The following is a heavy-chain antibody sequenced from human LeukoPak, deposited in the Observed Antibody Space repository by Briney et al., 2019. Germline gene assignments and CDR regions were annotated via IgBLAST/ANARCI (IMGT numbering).Heavy chain of an antibody. CDR1: GGTFSSYA. Sequence: SVKVSCKASGGTFSSYAISWVRQAPGQGLEWMGGIIPIFGTANYAQKFQGRVTITRNTSISTAYMELSSLRSEDTAVYYCARERRSRYYDSAGSFDPWGQGTLVTVSS. D-gene: IGHD3-22*01. J-gene: IGHJ5*02. CDR2: IIPIFGTA. CDR3: ARERRSRYYDSAGSFDP. V-gene: IGHV1-69*05.